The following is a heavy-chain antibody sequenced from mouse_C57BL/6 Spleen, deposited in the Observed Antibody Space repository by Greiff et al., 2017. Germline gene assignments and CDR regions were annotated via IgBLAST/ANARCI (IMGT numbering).Heavy chain of an antibody. CDR1: GFSLTSYG. V-gene: IGHV2-5*01. Sequence: QVQLQESGPGLVQPSQSLSITCTVSGFSLTSYGVHWVRQSPGKGLEWLGVIWRGGSTDYNAAFMSRLSITKDNSKSQVFFKMNSLQADDTAIYYCAKNSGLTGTWFAYWGQGTLVTVSA. CDR2: IWRGGST. J-gene: IGHJ3*01. CDR3: AKNSGLTGTWFAY. D-gene: IGHD4-1*01.